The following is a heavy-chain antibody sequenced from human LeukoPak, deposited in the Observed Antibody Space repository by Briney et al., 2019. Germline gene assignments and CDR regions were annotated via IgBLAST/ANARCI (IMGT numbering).Heavy chain of an antibody. CDR2: INHSGST. D-gene: IGHD4-17*01. V-gene: IGHV4-34*01. CDR3: ARGELRWLED. Sequence: SETLSLTCAVYGGSFSGYYWSWIRQPPGKGLEWIGEINHSGSTNYNPSLKSRVTISVDTSKNQFSLKLSSVTAADTAVYYCARGELRWLEDWGQGTLVTVSS. J-gene: IGHJ4*02. CDR1: GGSFSGYY.